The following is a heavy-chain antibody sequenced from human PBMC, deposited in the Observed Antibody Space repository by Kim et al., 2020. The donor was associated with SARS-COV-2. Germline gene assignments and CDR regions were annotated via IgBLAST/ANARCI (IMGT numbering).Heavy chain of an antibody. Sequence: GGSLRLSCAAPGFTFSSYAMSWVRQAPGKGLEWVSAISGSGGSTYYADSVKGRFTISRDNSKNTLYLQMNSLRAEDTAVYYCAKDSLTTYGDFSAPRDYWGQGTLVTVSS. CDR2: ISGSGGST. V-gene: IGHV3-23*01. J-gene: IGHJ4*02. D-gene: IGHD4-17*01. CDR1: GFTFSSYA. CDR3: AKDSLTTYGDFSAPRDY.